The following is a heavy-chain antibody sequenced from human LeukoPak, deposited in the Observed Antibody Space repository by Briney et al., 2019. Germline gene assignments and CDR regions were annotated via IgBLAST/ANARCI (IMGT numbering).Heavy chain of an antibody. CDR1: GLTFSSYS. Sequence: RGSLRLSCVASGLTFSSYSMSWVRQAPGKGLEWVSGISASGGDTWYPDSVKGRFTISRDNSKNTLFLQMNSLRVEDTAIYYCAKDAAGPEYWDQGTRVTVSS. CDR2: ISASGGDT. D-gene: IGHD6-13*01. V-gene: IGHV3-23*01. J-gene: IGHJ4*02. CDR3: AKDAAGPEY.